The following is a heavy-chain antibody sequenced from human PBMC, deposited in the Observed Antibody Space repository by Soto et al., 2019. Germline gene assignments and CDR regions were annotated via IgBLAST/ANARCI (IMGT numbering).Heavy chain of an antibody. Sequence: KTSETLSLTCAVSSGSISSSNWWSWVRQPPGKGLEWIGEIYHSGSTNYNPSLKSRVTISVDKSKNQFSLKLSSVTAADTAVYYCARDRVTMVRGVIRYYGMDVWGQGTTVTVSS. J-gene: IGHJ6*02. CDR3: ARDRVTMVRGVIRYYGMDV. CDR2: IYHSGST. D-gene: IGHD3-10*01. V-gene: IGHV4-4*02. CDR1: SGSISSSNW.